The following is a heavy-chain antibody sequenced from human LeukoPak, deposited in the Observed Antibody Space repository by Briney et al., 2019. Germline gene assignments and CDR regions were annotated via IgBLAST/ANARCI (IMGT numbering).Heavy chain of an antibody. Sequence: GASVKVSCKASGYTFSSFYMHWVRQAPGQGLEWMGVNDPSGGRTTYAQKFQGRVTMTRDTSTSTVYMELSSLRSEDTAVYYCSRELGGSYFDHWGQGTLVTVSS. CDR3: SRELGGSYFDH. J-gene: IGHJ4*02. CDR1: GYTFSSFY. D-gene: IGHD1-26*01. CDR2: NDPSGGRT. V-gene: IGHV1-46*01.